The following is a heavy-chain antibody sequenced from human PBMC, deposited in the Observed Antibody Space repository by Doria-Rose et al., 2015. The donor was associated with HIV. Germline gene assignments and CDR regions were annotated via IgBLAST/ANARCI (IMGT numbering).Heavy chain of an antibody. CDR2: IFSDDER. J-gene: IGHJ4*02. CDR3: ARIKSSRWYHKYYFDF. V-gene: IGHV2-26*01. Sequence: QESGPVLVKPTETLTLTCTVSGVSLSSPGMGVSWIRQPPGKALEWLANIFSDDERSYKTSLKSRLTISRGTSKSQVVLTMTDMDPVDTDTYYCARIKSSRWYHKYYFDFWGQGTLVIVSA. CDR1: GVSLSSPGMG. D-gene: IGHD6-13*01.